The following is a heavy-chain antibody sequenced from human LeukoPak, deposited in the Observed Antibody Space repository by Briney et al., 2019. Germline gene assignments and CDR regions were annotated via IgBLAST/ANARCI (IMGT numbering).Heavy chain of an antibody. D-gene: IGHD1-26*01. Sequence: SETLSLTCTVSGGSISSSSYYWGWLRQPPGKGLEWIGSIYYSGSTYYNPSLKSRVTISVDTSKNQFSLKLSSVTAADTAVYYCARGAVGPFDYWGQGTLVTVSS. CDR2: IYYSGST. J-gene: IGHJ4*02. CDR3: ARGAVGPFDY. V-gene: IGHV4-39*07. CDR1: GGSISSSSYY.